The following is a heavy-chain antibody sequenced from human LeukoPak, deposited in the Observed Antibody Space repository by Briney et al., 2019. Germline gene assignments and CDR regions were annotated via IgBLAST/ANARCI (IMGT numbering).Heavy chain of an antibody. CDR3: ARNMSTEGWFDS. J-gene: IGHJ5*01. V-gene: IGHV4-38-2*01. Sequence: PSETLSLTFLVSDYSITSGDYWAWIRQPPGKGLEWIGSIYNSVSTSYNPSLKSRVTMSVDPSKNQFFLNLRSVTAADTAVYFCARNMSTEGWFDSWGRGTLVTVSS. CDR1: DYSITSGDY. CDR2: IYNSVST. D-gene: IGHD5/OR15-5a*01.